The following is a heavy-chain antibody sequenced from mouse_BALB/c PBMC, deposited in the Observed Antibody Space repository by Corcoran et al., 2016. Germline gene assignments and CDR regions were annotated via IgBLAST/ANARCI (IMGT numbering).Heavy chain of an antibody. CDR2: ILPGSGST. V-gene: IGHV1-9*01. Sequence: QVQLQQSGAELMKPGASVKISCKATGYTFSSYWIEWVKQRPGHGLEWIGEILPGSGSTNYNEKFKGKATFTADTSSNTAYMQLSSLTSEDSAVYYCASGLVSYYYAMDYWGQGTSVTVSS. D-gene: IGHD2-10*02. CDR3: ASGLVSYYYAMDY. J-gene: IGHJ4*01. CDR1: GYTFSSYW.